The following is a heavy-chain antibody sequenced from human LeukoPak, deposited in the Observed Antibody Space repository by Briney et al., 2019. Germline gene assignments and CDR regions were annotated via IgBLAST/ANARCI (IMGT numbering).Heavy chain of an antibody. V-gene: IGHV3-30*18. J-gene: IGHJ3*02. D-gene: IGHD3-9*01. CDR1: GFTFSSYG. CDR3: AKVDYDMGPGAFDI. CDR2: ISYDGSNK. Sequence: GGSLRLSCAASGFTFSSYGMHWVRQAPGKGLEWVAVISYDGSNKYYADSVKGRFTISRDNSKNTLYLQMNSLRAEDTAVYYCAKVDYDMGPGAFDIWGQGTMVTVSS.